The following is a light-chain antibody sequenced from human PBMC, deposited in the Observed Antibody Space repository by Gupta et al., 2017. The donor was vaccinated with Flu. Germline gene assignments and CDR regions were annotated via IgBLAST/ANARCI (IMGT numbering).Light chain of an antibody. CDR1: QNIESW. CDR2: KGS. J-gene: IGKJ1*01. CDR3: QQYKAYPWT. V-gene: IGKV1-5*03. Sequence: VTITCRASQNIESWLAWYQQRPVKAPRLLIYKGSDLQSGVPSRFSGSGSETEFTLAISSLQPGDLATYYCQQYKAYPWTFGQGTKV.